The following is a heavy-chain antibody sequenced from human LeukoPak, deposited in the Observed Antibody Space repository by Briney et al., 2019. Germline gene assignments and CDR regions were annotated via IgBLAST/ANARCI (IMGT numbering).Heavy chain of an antibody. CDR2: ISSSSSTI. D-gene: IGHD6-6*01. CDR1: GFTFSSYG. V-gene: IGHV3-48*02. CDR3: AREVTSGY. J-gene: IGHJ4*02. Sequence: GGSLRLSCAASGFTFSSYGMTWVRQAPGKGLEWVSYISSSSSTIYYADSVKGRFTISRDNARNSLYLQMNSLRDGDTAVYYCAREVTSGYWGQGTLVTVSS.